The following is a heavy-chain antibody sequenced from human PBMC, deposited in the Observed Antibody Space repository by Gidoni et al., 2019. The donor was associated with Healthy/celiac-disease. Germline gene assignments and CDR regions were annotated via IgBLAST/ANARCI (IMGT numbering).Heavy chain of an antibody. V-gene: IGHV3-53*01. CDR1: GFTVSSNY. CDR3: ARFKARDAFDI. Sequence: EVQLVESGGGLIQPGGSLRPSCAASGFTVSSNYMSWVRQAPGKGLEWVSVIYSGGSTYCADSVKGRFTISRDNSKSTLYLQMNSLGAEDTAVYYCARFKARDAFDIWGQGTMVTVSS. J-gene: IGHJ3*02. CDR2: IYSGGST.